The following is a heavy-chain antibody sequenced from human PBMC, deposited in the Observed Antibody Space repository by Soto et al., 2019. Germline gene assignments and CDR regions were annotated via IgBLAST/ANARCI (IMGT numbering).Heavy chain of an antibody. V-gene: IGHV4-39*01. CDR1: GGSISSSSYH. J-gene: IGHJ6*02. CDR3: ASYTDYYGSGSRDYYYYGMDV. D-gene: IGHD3-10*01. CDR2: IYYSGST. Sequence: SETLSLTCTVSGGSISSSSYHWGWIRQPPGKGLEWIGSIYYSGSTYYNPSLKSRVTISVDTSKNQFSLKLSPVTAADTAVYYCASYTDYYGSGSRDYYYYGMDVWGQGTKVTVSS.